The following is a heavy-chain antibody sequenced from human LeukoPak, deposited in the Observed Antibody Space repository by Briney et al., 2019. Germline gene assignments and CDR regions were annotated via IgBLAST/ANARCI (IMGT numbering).Heavy chain of an antibody. D-gene: IGHD3-3*01. CDR2: INSDGSST. J-gene: IGHJ4*02. CDR3: ARDIYDFWSGYLYYFDY. CDR1: GFTFSSYW. Sequence: GGSLRLSCAASGFTFSSYWMHWVRQAPGKGLVWVSRINSDGSSTSYADSVKGRFTISRDNAKNTLYLQMNSLRAEDTAVYYCARDIYDFWSGYLYYFDYWGQGTLVTVSS. V-gene: IGHV3-74*01.